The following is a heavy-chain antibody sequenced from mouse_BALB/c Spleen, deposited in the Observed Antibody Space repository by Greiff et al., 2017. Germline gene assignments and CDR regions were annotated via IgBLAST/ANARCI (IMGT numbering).Heavy chain of an antibody. CDR1: GYTFTDYE. J-gene: IGHJ4*01. Sequence: QVQLQQSGAELVRPGASVTLSCKASGYTFTDYEMHWVKQTPVHGLEWIGAIDPETGGTAYNQKFKGKATLTADKSSSTAYMELRSLTSEDSAVYYCTRARRITLGAMDDWGQGTSVTVSS. CDR2: IDPETGGT. CDR3: TRARRITLGAMDD. D-gene: IGHD2-12*01. V-gene: IGHV1-15*01.